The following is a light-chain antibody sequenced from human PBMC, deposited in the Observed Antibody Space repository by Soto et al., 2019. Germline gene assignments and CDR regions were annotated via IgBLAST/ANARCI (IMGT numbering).Light chain of an antibody. V-gene: IGLV3-1*01. CDR1: KLGDKY. Sequence: SYELTQPPSVSVSPGQTASITCSGDKLGDKYACWYQQKPGQSPVKVIYQDSKRPSGIPERFSGSKSGNTATLTISGTQAMDEADYYCQAWDSSTHVVFGGGTKVTVL. J-gene: IGLJ2*01. CDR2: QDS. CDR3: QAWDSSTHVV.